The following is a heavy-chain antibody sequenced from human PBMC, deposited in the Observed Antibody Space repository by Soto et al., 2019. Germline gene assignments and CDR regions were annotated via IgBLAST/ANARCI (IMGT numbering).Heavy chain of an antibody. Sequence: SETLPLTCTVSGGSISSYYWSWIRQPPGKGLEWIGYIYYSGSTNYNPSLKSRVTISVDTSKNQFSLKLSSVTAADTAVYYCAGTMVRGVGLFSGYMDVWGKGTTVTVSS. CDR1: GGSISSYY. J-gene: IGHJ6*03. D-gene: IGHD3-10*01. CDR2: IYYSGST. V-gene: IGHV4-59*01. CDR3: AGTMVRGVGLFSGYMDV.